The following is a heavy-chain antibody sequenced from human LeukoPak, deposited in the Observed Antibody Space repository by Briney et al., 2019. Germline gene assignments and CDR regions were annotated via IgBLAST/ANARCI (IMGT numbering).Heavy chain of an antibody. Sequence: SETLSLTCAVYGGSFSGYYWSWIRQPPGKGLEWIEEINHSGSTNYNPSLKSRVTISVDTSKNQFSLKLSSVTAADTVVYYCASLDVVVNYWGQGTLVTVSS. CDR2: INHSGST. J-gene: IGHJ4*02. CDR3: ASLDVVVNY. D-gene: IGHD2-15*01. V-gene: IGHV4-34*01. CDR1: GGSFSGYY.